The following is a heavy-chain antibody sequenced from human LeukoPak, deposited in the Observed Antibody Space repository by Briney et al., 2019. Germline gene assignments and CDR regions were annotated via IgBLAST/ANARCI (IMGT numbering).Heavy chain of an antibody. Sequence: SETLSLTCTVSGGSISSYYWSWIRQPPGKGLEWIGYIYYSGSTNYNPSLKSRATISVDTSKNQFSLKLSSVTAADTAVYYCARDHYDFWSGYYTGSRFDPWGQGTLVTVSS. CDR2: IYYSGST. CDR1: GGSISSYY. D-gene: IGHD3-3*01. CDR3: ARDHYDFWSGYYTGSRFDP. J-gene: IGHJ5*02. V-gene: IGHV4-59*01.